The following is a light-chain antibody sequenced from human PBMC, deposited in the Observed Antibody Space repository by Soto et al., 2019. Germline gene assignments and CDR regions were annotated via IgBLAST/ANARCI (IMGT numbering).Light chain of an antibody. Sequence: EIVLTQSPATLSLSPGDRATLFCGARQFVSGNRLAWYQQKPGLAPRIVTYDASSRSTGIPERFSGSGSGTDFSLTINRLDPEDFAVYYCQQYAGSQITFGQGTRLEIK. CDR1: QFVSGNR. CDR2: DAS. J-gene: IGKJ5*01. CDR3: QQYAGSQIT. V-gene: IGKV3D-20*01.